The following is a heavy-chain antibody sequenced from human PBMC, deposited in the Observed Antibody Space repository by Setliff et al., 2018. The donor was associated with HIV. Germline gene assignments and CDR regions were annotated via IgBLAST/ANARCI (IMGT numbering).Heavy chain of an antibody. V-gene: IGHV4-59*11. CDR2: IFSSGST. D-gene: IGHD1-26*01. CDR1: GYSISSHY. CDR3: ARGWEWGAPLDY. Sequence: TSETLSLTCTVSGYSISSHYWSWIRQPPGKELEWIGYIFSSGSTTYNPSLKSRVTISIDTSKNQFSLKVSSVTAADTAVYYCARGWEWGAPLDYWGQGTLVTVSS. J-gene: IGHJ4*02.